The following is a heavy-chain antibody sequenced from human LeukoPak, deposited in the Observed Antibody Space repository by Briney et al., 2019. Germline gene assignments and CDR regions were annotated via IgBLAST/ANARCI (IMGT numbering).Heavy chain of an antibody. V-gene: IGHV3-23*01. CDR1: GFSFSSYA. Sequence: GGSLRLFCAASGFSFSSYAMIWVRQAPGKGLEWVSAMSGSGGSTYYADPVKGRFTISRDNSKNTLYLQMNSLRAEDTAVYYCASPGYDILTPLDYWGQGTLVSVS. D-gene: IGHD3-9*01. J-gene: IGHJ4*02. CDR2: MSGSGGST. CDR3: ASPGYDILTPLDY.